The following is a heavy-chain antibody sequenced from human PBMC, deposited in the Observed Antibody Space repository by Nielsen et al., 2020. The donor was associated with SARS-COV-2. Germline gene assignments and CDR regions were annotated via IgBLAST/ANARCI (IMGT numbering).Heavy chain of an antibody. CDR1: GGSFSGYY. D-gene: IGHD2-2*01. CDR3: ARDIVVDNSFYYGMDV. Sequence: SETLSLTCAVYGGSFSGYYWSWIRQPPGKGLEWIGEINHSGSTNYNPSLKSRVTISVDTSKNQSSLKLSSVTAADTAVYYCARDIVVDNSFYYGMDVWGQGTTVTVS. J-gene: IGHJ6*02. V-gene: IGHV4-34*01. CDR2: INHSGST.